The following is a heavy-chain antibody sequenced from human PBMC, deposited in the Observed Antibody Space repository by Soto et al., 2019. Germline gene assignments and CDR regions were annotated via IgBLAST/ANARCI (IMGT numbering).Heavy chain of an antibody. CDR1: GFVFTNYG. J-gene: IGHJ6*02. CDR3: ASSGRGDFTAMVNYYHYGMDV. D-gene: IGHD5-18*01. Sequence: SMRLSCAASGFVFTNYGMHWVRQAPGKGPGRVAVIWYEGSNKYYVDSVKGRFTISRDNSTNTLYLQMNSLTDEDTAVYYCASSGRGDFTAMVNYYHYGMDVWGQGSTVAVSS. CDR2: IWYEGSNK. V-gene: IGHV3-33*01.